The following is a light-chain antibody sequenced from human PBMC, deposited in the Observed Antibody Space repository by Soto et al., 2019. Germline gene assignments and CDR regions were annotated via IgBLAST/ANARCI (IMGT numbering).Light chain of an antibody. V-gene: IGKV1-17*01. CDR2: TAS. CDR1: QGIRND. Sequence: DIQMTQSPSSLSASVGDRVTITCRASQGIRNDLGWYQHKPGKAPKRLIYTASTLESGVPSRFSGCGAGTEIPLTISSLQPEDFATYYCLQHNAFPFTFGPGTKLTFK. CDR3: LQHNAFPFT. J-gene: IGKJ3*01.